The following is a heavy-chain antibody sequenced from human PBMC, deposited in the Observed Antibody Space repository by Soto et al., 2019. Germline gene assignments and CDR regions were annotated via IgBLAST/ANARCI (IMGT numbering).Heavy chain of an antibody. Sequence: SETLSLTCTVSGGSISSYYWSWIRQPPWKGLEWIGYIYYSVITNYNPSLTSRVTISVDTSKNQFSLKLSSVTAADTAVYYCARTPTHYDILTGYYIVGSIFDYWGQGTLVTVSS. CDR2: IYYSVIT. V-gene: IGHV4-59*01. CDR1: GGSISSYY. J-gene: IGHJ4*02. CDR3: ARTPTHYDILTGYYIVGSIFDY. D-gene: IGHD3-9*01.